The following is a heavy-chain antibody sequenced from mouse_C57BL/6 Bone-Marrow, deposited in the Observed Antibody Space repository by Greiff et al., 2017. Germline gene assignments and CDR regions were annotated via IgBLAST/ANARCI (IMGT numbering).Heavy chain of an antibody. J-gene: IGHJ4*01. Sequence: QVQLQQPGAELVKPGASVKLSCKASGYTFTSYWMHWVKQRPGQGLEWIGMIHPNSGSTNYNEKFKSKATLTVDKSSSTAYMQLSSLPSEDSAVYYCARSDAISSGANFYAMHHWGKGTSVTVPS. CDR2: IHPNSGST. D-gene: IGHD1-3*01. CDR1: GYTFTSYW. CDR3: ARSDAISSGANFYAMHH. V-gene: IGHV1-64*01.